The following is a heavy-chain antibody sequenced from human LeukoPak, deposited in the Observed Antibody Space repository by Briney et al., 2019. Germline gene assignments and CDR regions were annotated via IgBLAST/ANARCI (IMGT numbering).Heavy chain of an antibody. CDR3: ARGRGADYGGNSGYFDY. J-gene: IGHJ4*02. CDR1: GFTFSDYA. V-gene: IGHV3-23*01. D-gene: IGHD4-23*01. Sequence: GGSLRLSCAASGFTFSDYAMNWVRQAPGRGLEWVSVVGGDDVTFYTDSVKGRFTISRDNSKNTLYLQMNSLRAEDTAVYYCARGRGADYGGNSGYFDYWGQGTLVTVSS. CDR2: VGGDDVT.